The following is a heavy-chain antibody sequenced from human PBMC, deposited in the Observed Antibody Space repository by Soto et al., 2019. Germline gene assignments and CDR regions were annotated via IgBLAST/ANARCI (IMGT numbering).Heavy chain of an antibody. CDR3: AKDLATYYSDY. Sequence: PGGSLRLSCAASGFTFSTYGMHWVRQAPGKGLEWVSVIRYNGSKKFYADSVKGRFTFSRDNSKNTLFLQMNSLIAEDTAVYYCAKDLATYYSDYWGQGTLVTVSS. CDR1: GFTFSTYG. V-gene: IGHV3-33*06. J-gene: IGHJ4*02. D-gene: IGHD1-1*01. CDR2: IRYNGSKK.